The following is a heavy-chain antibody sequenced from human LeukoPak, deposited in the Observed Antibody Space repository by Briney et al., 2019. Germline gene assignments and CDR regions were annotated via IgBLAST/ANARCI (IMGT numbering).Heavy chain of an antibody. CDR2: IYPGDSDT. CDR1: GYSFTSYW. V-gene: IGHV5-51*01. D-gene: IGHD3-3*01. CDR3: AKTYHDFWSGYYDKYYFDY. J-gene: IGHJ4*02. Sequence: PGESLKISCKGSGYSFTSYWIGWVRQMPGKGLEWMGIIYPGDSDTRYSPSFQGQVTISADKSISTAYLQWSSLKASDTAMYYCAKTYHDFWSGYYDKYYFDYWGQGTPVTVSS.